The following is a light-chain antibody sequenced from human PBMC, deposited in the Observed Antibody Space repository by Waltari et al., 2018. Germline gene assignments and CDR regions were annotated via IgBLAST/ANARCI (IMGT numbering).Light chain of an antibody. Sequence: EIVLTQSPGTLSLSPGERATLSCRASQSVSSAYLAWYQQRPGQAPRLLIYGGSSRATGIPDRFSGSGSGTDFTLPISRLESEDFAVYYCQQYATSRTFGQGTKVEIK. J-gene: IGKJ1*01. V-gene: IGKV3-20*01. CDR3: QQYATSRT. CDR2: GGS. CDR1: QSVSSAY.